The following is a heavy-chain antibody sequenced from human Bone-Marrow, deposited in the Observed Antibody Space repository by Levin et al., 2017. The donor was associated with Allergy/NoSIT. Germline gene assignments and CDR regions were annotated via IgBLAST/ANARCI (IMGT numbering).Heavy chain of an antibody. Sequence: GESLKISCAASGFTFSSYSMNWVRQAPGKGLEWVSSISSSSSYIYYADSVKGRFTISRDNAKNSLYLQMNSLRAEDTAVYYCARGPLGGIVVVPNGHYYGMDVWGQGTTVTVSS. D-gene: IGHD2-2*01. CDR2: ISSSSSYI. CDR3: ARGPLGGIVVVPNGHYYGMDV. V-gene: IGHV3-21*01. J-gene: IGHJ6*02. CDR1: GFTFSSYS.